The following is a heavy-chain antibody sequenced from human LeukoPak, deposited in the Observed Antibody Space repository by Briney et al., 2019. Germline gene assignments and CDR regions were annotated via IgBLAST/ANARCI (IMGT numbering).Heavy chain of an antibody. CDR3: ARDQPGEAYCGGDCYSHDAFDI. CDR2: IIPILGIA. D-gene: IGHD2-21*01. J-gene: IGHJ3*02. CDR1: GGTFSSYA. V-gene: IGHV1-69*04. Sequence: ASVKVSCKASGGTFSSYAISWVRQAPGQGLEWMGRIIPILGIANYAQKFQGRVTITADESTSTAYMELSSLRSEDTAVYYCARDQPGEAYCGGDCYSHDAFDIWGQGTMVTVSS.